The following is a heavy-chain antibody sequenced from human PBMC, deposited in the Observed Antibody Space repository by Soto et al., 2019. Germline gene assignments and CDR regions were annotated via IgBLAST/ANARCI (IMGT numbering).Heavy chain of an antibody. CDR3: ARDQGSSWYEYYYGMDV. Sequence: GASVKVSCKASGYTFTGYYMHWVRQAPGQGLEWMGWINPNSGGTNYAQKFQGWVTMTRDTSISTAYMELSRLRSDDTAVYYCARDQGSSWYEYYYGMDVWGQGTTVTVSS. CDR2: INPNSGGT. V-gene: IGHV1-2*04. D-gene: IGHD6-13*01. CDR1: GYTFTGYY. J-gene: IGHJ6*02.